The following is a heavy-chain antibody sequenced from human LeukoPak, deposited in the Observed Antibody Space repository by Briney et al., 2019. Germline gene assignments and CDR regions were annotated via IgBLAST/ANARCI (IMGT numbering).Heavy chain of an antibody. D-gene: IGHD3-22*01. CDR2: MKQDGSEK. Sequence: GGSLRLSCAASGFTFSSYWMSWVRQAPGKGLEWVANMKQDGSEKYYVDSVKGRFTISRDNAKNSLYLQMNSLRAEDTAVYYCARGRYYDSSGYPYYFDYWGQGTLVTVSS. CDR3: ARGRYYDSSGYPYYFDY. J-gene: IGHJ4*02. CDR1: GFTFSSYW. V-gene: IGHV3-7*05.